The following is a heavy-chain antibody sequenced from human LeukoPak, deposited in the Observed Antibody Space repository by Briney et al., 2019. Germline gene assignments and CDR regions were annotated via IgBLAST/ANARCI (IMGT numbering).Heavy chain of an antibody. V-gene: IGHV4-59*08. CDR3: ARGSRGNYYYNYMDV. Sequence: SETLSLTCSVSGASITRYYWNWIRQSPGKGLEWIAYTYYSGTTNYNPSLKSRVTISVDTAKNQFSLKVSSVTAADTAVYYCARGSRGNYYYNYMDVWGKGTTVTVSS. CDR2: TYYSGTT. CDR1: GASITRYY. J-gene: IGHJ6*03. D-gene: IGHD3-10*01.